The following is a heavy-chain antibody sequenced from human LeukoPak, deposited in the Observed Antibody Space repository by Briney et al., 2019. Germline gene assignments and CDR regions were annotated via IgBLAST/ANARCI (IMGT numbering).Heavy chain of an antibody. V-gene: IGHV3-74*01. CDR2: INSDGSST. CDR3: ARVGNSEGYAFDI. Sequence: GGSVRLSCAASGFTFSSYWMHWVRHAPGKGLVWVSRINSDGSSTSYADSVKGRFTISRDNAKNTLYLQMNSLRAEDTAVYYCARVGNSEGYAFDIWGQGTMVTVSS. J-gene: IGHJ3*02. D-gene: IGHD4-23*01. CDR1: GFTFSSYW.